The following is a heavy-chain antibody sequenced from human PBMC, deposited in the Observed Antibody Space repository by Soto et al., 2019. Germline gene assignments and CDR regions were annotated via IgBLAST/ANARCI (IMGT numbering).Heavy chain of an antibody. V-gene: IGHV4-39*01. CDR3: ARQIAVAGTIGFDP. Sequence: PSETLSLTCTVSGGSISSSSYYWGWIRQPPGKGLEWIGSIYYSGSTYYNPSLKSRVTISVDTSKNQFSLKLSSVTAADTAVYYCARQIAVAGTIGFDPWGQGTLVTVSS. CDR1: GGSISSSSYY. CDR2: IYYSGST. D-gene: IGHD6-19*01. J-gene: IGHJ5*02.